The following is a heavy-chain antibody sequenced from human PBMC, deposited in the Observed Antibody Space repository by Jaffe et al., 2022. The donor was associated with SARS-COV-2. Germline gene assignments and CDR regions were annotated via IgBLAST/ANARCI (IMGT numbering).Heavy chain of an antibody. CDR2: AYAHGGT. CDR1: GASITGGQFY. D-gene: IGHD3-22*01. V-gene: IGHV4-61*02. Sequence: QVQLQESGPGLVNPSQTLSLTCTVSGASITGGQFYWAWVRQPAGKGLEWIGRAYAHGGTNYNPSLASRVTISLDTSKNQFSLRLTSVTAADTAVYYCARDFRGDTTKWFPLLDYWGQGTLVTVSS. J-gene: IGHJ4*02. CDR3: ARDFRGDTTKWFPLLDY.